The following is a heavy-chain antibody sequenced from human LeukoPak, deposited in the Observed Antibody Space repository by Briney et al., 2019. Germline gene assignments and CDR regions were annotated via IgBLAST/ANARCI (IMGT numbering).Heavy chain of an antibody. J-gene: IGHJ3*02. CDR2: MNPNSGNT. CDR1: GYTFTSYA. CDR3: ARSLGDYDSDAFDI. Sequence: ASVKVSCKASGYTFTSYAMHWVRQAPGQRLEWMGWMNPNSGNTGYAQKFQGRVTMTRNTSISTAYMELSSLRSEDTAVYYCARSLGDYDSDAFDIWGQGTMVTVSS. V-gene: IGHV1-8*02. D-gene: IGHD4-17*01.